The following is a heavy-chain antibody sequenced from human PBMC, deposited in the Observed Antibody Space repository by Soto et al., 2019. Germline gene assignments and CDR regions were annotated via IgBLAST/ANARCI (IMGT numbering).Heavy chain of an antibody. J-gene: IGHJ3*02. Sequence: SETLSLTCAVSCGSFTSNNWWTWVRQPPGQGLEWIGEIYRTGSTNYNPSLKSRVTISLDKSENQFSLKVTSLTAADTAVYYWAREDRDAFDIWGQGKMVTV. CDR1: CGSFTSNNW. V-gene: IGHV4-4*02. CDR3: AREDRDAFDI. CDR2: IYRTGST.